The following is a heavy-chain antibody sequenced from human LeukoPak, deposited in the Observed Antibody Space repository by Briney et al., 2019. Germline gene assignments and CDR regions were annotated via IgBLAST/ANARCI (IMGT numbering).Heavy chain of an antibody. D-gene: IGHD6-6*01. CDR3: ASEYSSSSGFDY. CDR1: GFTFSSYW. V-gene: IGHV3-7*01. Sequence: GGSLRLSCVASGFTFSSYWMSWVRQAPGKGLEWVANIKQDGSEKYYVDSVKGRFTISRDNAKNSLYLQMNSLRAEDTAVYYCASEYSSSSGFDYWGQGTLVTVSS. J-gene: IGHJ4*02. CDR2: IKQDGSEK.